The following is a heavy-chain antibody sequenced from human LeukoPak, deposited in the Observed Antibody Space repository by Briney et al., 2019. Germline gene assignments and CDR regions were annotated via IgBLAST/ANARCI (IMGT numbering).Heavy chain of an antibody. CDR2: INPSGGST. V-gene: IGHV1-46*01. Sequence: ASVKVSCKASGYTFTSYYMHWMRQAPGQGLEWMGIINPSGGSTSYAQKFQGRVTMTRDTSTSTVYMELSSLRSEDTAVYYCARDRSPTYYYDSSGYDLDYWGQGTLVTVSS. J-gene: IGHJ4*02. CDR1: GYTFTSYY. CDR3: ARDRSPTYYYDSSGYDLDY. D-gene: IGHD3-22*01.